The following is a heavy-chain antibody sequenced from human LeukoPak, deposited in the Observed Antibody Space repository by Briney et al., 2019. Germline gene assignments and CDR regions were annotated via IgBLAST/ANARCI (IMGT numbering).Heavy chain of an antibody. CDR2: IYYSGST. J-gene: IGHJ6*04. CDR3: AREGIAAAGVTLDYYYGMDV. CDR1: GGSISSYY. Sequence: PSETLSLTCTVSGGSISSYYWSWIRQPPGKGLEWTGYIYYSGSTNYNPSLKSRVTISVDTSKNQFSLKLSSVTAAGTAVYYCAREGIAAAGVTLDYYYGMDVWGEGTTVTVSS. V-gene: IGHV4-59*01. D-gene: IGHD6-13*01.